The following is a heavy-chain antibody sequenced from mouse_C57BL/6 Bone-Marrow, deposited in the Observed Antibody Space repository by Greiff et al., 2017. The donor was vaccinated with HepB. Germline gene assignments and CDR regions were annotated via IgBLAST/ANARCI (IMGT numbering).Heavy chain of an antibody. CDR2: IYPGSGST. V-gene: IGHV1-55*01. CDR3: ARWTTVVAPYWYFDV. D-gene: IGHD1-1*01. Sequence: QVQLQQPGAELVKPGASVKMSCKASGYTFTSYWITWVKQRPGQGLEWIGDIYPGSGSTNYNEKFKSKATLTVDTSSSTAYMQLSSLTSEDSAVYYGARWTTVVAPYWYFDVWGTGTTVTVSS. CDR1: GYTFTSYW. J-gene: IGHJ1*03.